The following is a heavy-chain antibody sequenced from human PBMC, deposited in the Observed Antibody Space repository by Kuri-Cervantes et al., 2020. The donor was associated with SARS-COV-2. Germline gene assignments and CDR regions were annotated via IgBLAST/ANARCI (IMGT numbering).Heavy chain of an antibody. V-gene: IGHV3-30*02. J-gene: IGHJ1*01. CDR2: IRYDGNYK. Sequence: GGSLRLSCAASGFTFSHFGMFWVRQAPGKGLEWVAFIRYDGNYKTYADAVKGRFTISRDNSKNTLYSQMDNLRAEDRAVYYCAKDPFGSSSAEYFQYWGPGTLVTVSS. D-gene: IGHD6-6*01. CDR3: AKDPFGSSSAEYFQY. CDR1: GFTFSHFG.